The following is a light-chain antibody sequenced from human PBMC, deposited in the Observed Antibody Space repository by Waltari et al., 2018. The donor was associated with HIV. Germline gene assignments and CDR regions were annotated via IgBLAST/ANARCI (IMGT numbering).Light chain of an antibody. V-gene: IGLV2-14*01. CDR2: RVT. Sequence: QSALAQPASMSGSPGQSVTISCAGSPTDIGSVALLAWYQQLPGQAPNLLIYRVTFRPSGVPSRFSASKSANTASLTISDLQTEDEAHYYCSSYTITNTWVFGGGTLLTVL. CDR3: SSYTITNTWV. J-gene: IGLJ3*02. CDR1: PTDIGSVAL.